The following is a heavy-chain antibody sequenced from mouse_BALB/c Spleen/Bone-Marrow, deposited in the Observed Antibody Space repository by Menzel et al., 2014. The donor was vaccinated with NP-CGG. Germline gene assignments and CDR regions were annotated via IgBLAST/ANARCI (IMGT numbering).Heavy chain of an antibody. Sequence: VQLKESGAGLVKPGASVKLSCTASGFNIKDTYMHWVKQRPEQGLEWIGRIDPANGYSIYDPKFQGKATITADTTSNTAHLQLSSLTSEDTAVYYCALITTATFSYWYFDVWGAGTTVTVSS. J-gene: IGHJ1*01. V-gene: IGHV14-3*02. D-gene: IGHD1-2*01. CDR2: IDPANGYS. CDR1: GFNIKDTY. CDR3: ALITTATFSYWYFDV.